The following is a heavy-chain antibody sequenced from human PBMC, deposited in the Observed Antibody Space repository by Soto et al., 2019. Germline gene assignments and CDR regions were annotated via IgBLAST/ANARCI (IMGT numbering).Heavy chain of an antibody. J-gene: IGHJ6*02. V-gene: IGHV3-53*01. CDR3: ARVGTLYYYGMDV. CDR1: GFTVSSNY. CDR2: IYSGGST. D-gene: IGHD1-1*01. Sequence: EVQLVESGGGLIQPGGSLRLSCAASGFTVSSNYMSWVRQAPGEGLEWVSVIYSGGSTYYADSVKGRFTISRDNSKNTLYLQMNSLRAEDTAVYYCARVGTLYYYGMDVWGQGTTVTVSS.